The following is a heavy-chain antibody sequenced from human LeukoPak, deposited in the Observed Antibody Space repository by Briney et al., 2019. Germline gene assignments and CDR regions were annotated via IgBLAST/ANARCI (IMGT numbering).Heavy chain of an antibody. CDR2: INHSGST. CDR1: GGSFSGYY. D-gene: IGHD3-3*01. J-gene: IGHJ4*02. Sequence: SETLSLTCAVYGGSFSGYYWSWIRQPPGKGLEWIGEINHSGSTNYNPSLKSRVTISVDTSKNQFSLKLSSVTAADTAVYYCAREGGRITIFGVVIRAKLYFDYWGQGTLVTVSS. V-gene: IGHV4-34*01. CDR3: AREGGRITIFGVVIRAKLYFDY.